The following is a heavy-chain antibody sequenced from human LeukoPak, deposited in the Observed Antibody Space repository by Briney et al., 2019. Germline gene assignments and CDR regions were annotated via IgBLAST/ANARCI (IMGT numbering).Heavy chain of an antibody. Sequence: PGGSLRLSCAASGFSFGTYSMNWVRQAPGKGLVWVSLINSDGKTTTYADSVKGRFTISRDNSKNTLYLQMNSLRAEDTAVYYCARAAYYYERRRLRAFDIWGQGTMVTVSS. CDR1: GFSFGTYS. CDR3: ARAAYYYERRRLRAFDI. J-gene: IGHJ3*02. D-gene: IGHD3-22*01. V-gene: IGHV3-74*01. CDR2: INSDGKTT.